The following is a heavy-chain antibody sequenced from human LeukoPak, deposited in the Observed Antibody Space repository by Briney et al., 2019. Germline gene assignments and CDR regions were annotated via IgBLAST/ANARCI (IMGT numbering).Heavy chain of an antibody. J-gene: IGHJ4*02. CDR3: ARQLVVVVPSEFDY. Sequence: PSETLSLTCTVSGGSISSSSYYWGWIRQPPGKGLEWIGSIDYSGSTFYDPSLKSRVTISVDTSKNQFSLKLSSVTAADTAVYYCARQLVVVVPSEFDYWGQGTLVTVSS. V-gene: IGHV4-39*01. CDR2: IDYSGST. CDR1: GGSISSSSYY. D-gene: IGHD2-2*01.